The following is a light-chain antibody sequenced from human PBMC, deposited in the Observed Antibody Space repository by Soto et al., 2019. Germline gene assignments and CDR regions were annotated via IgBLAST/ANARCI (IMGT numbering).Light chain of an antibody. Sequence: DIQMTQSPSTLSASLGDRVTITCRASQSISYYLAWYQKKPGKAPKVLIWNASSLQRGVPSRFSGSGSGTEFTLTISSLLPDDFATYYCQQYNRFSTWTFGQGTRWIS. CDR1: QSISYY. J-gene: IGKJ1*01. CDR2: NAS. CDR3: QQYNRFSTWT. V-gene: IGKV1-5*01.